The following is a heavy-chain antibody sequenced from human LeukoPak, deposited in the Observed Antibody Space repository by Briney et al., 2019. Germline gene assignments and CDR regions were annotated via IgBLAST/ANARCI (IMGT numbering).Heavy chain of an antibody. CDR3: AREDYSSSWYSFDY. D-gene: IGHD6-13*01. CDR1: GGTFSSYA. CDR2: IIPIFGTA. Sequence: ASVKVSCKASGGTFSSYAISWVRQAPGQGLEWMGGIIPIFGTANYAQKFQGRATITTDESTSTAYMELSSLRSEDTAVYYCAREDYSSSWYSFDYWGQGTLVTVSS. J-gene: IGHJ4*02. V-gene: IGHV1-69*05.